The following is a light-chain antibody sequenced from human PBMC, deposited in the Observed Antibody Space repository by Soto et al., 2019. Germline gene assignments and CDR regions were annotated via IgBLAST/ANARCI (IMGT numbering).Light chain of an antibody. CDR3: QQYDTWPPKIT. CDR2: DAS. V-gene: IGKV3-15*01. J-gene: IGKJ5*01. Sequence: EVVLTQSPATLSVSPGDRATLSCRASQYIGSAVAWYHQRSGQAPRLLIFDASIRVPTTPARFSGSVSGTEFTLTISSLQSEDLALYYCQQYDTWPPKITFGQGTRLEIK. CDR1: QYIGSA.